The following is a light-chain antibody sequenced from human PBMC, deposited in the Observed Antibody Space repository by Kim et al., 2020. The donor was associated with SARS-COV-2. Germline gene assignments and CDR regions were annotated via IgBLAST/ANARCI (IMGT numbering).Light chain of an antibody. Sequence: PGVPVTLTCASSTGTVTTTHFPYWFQQRPGQAPRTLIYDTNNKHSWTPARFSGSLLGGKAALTLSGAQPEDEADYYCLLSYRGLVVFGGGTKLTVL. V-gene: IGLV7-46*01. CDR2: DTN. CDR1: TGTVTTTHF. J-gene: IGLJ3*02. CDR3: LLSYRGLVV.